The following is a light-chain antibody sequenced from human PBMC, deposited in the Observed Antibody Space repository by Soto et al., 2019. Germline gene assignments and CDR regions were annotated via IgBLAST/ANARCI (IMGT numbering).Light chain of an antibody. Sequence: QSALTQPASVSGSPGQSITISCTGTSSDVDNYNYVSWYQQHPGKAPKLLIYEVSNRPSGVPDRFSGSKSGTSASLAITGLQAEDEADYYCQSYDSSLSGVVFGGGTQLTVL. V-gene: IGLV2-14*01. CDR3: QSYDSSLSGVV. CDR1: SSDVDNYNY. CDR2: EVS. J-gene: IGLJ2*01.